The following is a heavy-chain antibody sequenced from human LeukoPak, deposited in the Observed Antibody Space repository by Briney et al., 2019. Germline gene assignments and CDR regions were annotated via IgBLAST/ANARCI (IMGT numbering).Heavy chain of an antibody. D-gene: IGHD6-19*01. V-gene: IGHV1-8*01. CDR2: MNPNSGNT. CDR1: GYTFTSYD. Sequence: ASVKVSCKASGYTFTSYDINWVRQATGQGLEWMGWMNPNSGNTGYAQKFQGRVTITTDESTSTAYMELSSLRSEDTAVYYCARPLFGGSSGSLDYWGQGTLVTVSS. CDR3: ARPLFGGSSGSLDY. J-gene: IGHJ4*02.